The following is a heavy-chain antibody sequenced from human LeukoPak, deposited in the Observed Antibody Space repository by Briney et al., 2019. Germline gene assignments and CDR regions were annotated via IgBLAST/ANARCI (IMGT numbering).Heavy chain of an antibody. Sequence: GESLKISCKGSGYPFTDYWIVWVRQMPGKGLEYMGVIYPGDSSTRYSPSFQGQVTISAVKSITTAYVQWTSLKASDTAMYYCARVSSPSFASLWLDPWGQGTQVTVSS. J-gene: IGHJ5*02. CDR2: IYPGDSST. D-gene: IGHD2/OR15-2a*01. CDR1: GYPFTDYW. CDR3: ARVSSPSFASLWLDP. V-gene: IGHV5-51*01.